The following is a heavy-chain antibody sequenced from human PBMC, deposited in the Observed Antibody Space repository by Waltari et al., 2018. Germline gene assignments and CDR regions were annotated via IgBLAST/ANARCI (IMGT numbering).Heavy chain of an antibody. CDR2: MNPSSDKT. Sequence: QVQLVQSGAEVKKPGASVKVSCTASGYSFSNYDITWVRQATGQGLEWRGRMNPSSDKTGYAQRFQGRLTMTRNTSISTAYMALSSLRSEDTAVYYWPRRYSRSYFYFYYYMDVWGNGTTVTVSS. V-gene: IGHV1-8*01. J-gene: IGHJ6*03. D-gene: IGHD1-26*01. CDR1: GYSFSNYD. CDR3: PRRYSRSYFYFYYYMDV.